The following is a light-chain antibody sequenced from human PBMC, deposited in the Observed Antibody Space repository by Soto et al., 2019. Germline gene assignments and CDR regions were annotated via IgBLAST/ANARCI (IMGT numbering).Light chain of an antibody. CDR2: DVS. V-gene: IGLV2-14*01. J-gene: IGLJ1*01. CDR3: TSYTTSSTYV. CDR1: SSDVGAYNY. Sequence: QSVLTQPASVSGSPGQSIAISCTGTSSDVGAYNYVSWFQQHPGKAPKLMIYDVSNRPSGVSDRFSGSKSGNTASLTISGLQAEDGADYYCTSYTTSSTYVFGSGTKVTVL.